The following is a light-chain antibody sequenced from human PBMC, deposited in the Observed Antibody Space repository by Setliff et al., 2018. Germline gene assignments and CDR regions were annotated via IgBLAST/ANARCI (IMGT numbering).Light chain of an antibody. V-gene: IGLV2-23*02. Sequence: QSVLTQPASVSGSPGQSITISCTGTSSDVGSYNLVSWYQQFPGKAPKLMIYEVSKRPSGVSNRFSGSKSGNTASLTISGLQAEDEADYYCCSYAGSSTIIFGGGTKVTVL. J-gene: IGLJ2*01. CDR1: SSDVGSYNL. CDR3: CSYAGSSTII. CDR2: EVS.